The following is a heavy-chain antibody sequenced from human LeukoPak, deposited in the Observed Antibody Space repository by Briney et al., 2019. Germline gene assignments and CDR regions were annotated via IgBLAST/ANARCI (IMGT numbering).Heavy chain of an antibody. Sequence: SEPLSLTCTVSGGSISSYYWSWIRQPPGKGLEWIGYIYYSGSTNYNPSLKSRVTISVDTSKNQFSLKLSSVTAADTAVYYCAEGSYPYYFDYWGQGTLVTVSS. D-gene: IGHD1-26*01. CDR2: IYYSGST. J-gene: IGHJ4*02. V-gene: IGHV4-59*01. CDR3: AEGSYPYYFDY. CDR1: GGSISSYY.